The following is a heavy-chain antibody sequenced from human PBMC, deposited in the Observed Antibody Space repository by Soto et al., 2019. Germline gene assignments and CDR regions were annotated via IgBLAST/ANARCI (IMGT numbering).Heavy chain of an antibody. CDR3: AREGSYSAYNFAHGIQLWSFDF. Sequence: GGSINTFYWSWVRQPAGKGLEWIGRIFSSGSTSFNPSLESRVAMSVDTSKNHFSLNLSSVTAADMAVYYCAREGSYSAYNFAHGIQLWSFDFWGQGALVTVSS. D-gene: IGHD5-12*01. J-gene: IGHJ4*02. V-gene: IGHV4-4*07. CDR1: GGSINTFY. CDR2: IFSSGST.